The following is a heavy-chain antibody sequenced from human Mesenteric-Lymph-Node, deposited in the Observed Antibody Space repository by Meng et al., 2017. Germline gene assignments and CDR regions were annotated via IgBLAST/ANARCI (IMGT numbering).Heavy chain of an antibody. V-gene: IGHV1-2*02. CDR1: GYTFTVNY. Sequence: ASVKVSCKASGYTFTVNYIHWVRQAPRQGLEWMGWIYPDSGDTNYAQDFQGRVTMTRDTSISTVYMELTDLISDDTAVYYCATLTVGSGTYYPFWGQGTLVTVSS. CDR2: IYPDSGDT. D-gene: IGHD3-10*01. CDR3: ATLTVGSGTYYPF. J-gene: IGHJ4*02.